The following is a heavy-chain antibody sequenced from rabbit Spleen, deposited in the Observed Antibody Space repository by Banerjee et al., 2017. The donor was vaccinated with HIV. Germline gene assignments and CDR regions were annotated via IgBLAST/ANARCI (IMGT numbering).Heavy chain of an antibody. J-gene: IGHJ6*01. CDR2: IETGSSDFT. CDR1: GVSFNDKDV. Sequence: QEQLEESGGGLVKPEGSLTLTCKASGVSFNDKDVMCWVRQAPGKGLEWIACIETGSSDFTYYASWAKGRFTISKTSSTTVTLQVTSLTAADTATYFCARDTSSSFSSYGMDLWGPGTLVTVS. D-gene: IGHD1-1*01. V-gene: IGHV1S45*01. CDR3: ARDTSSSFSSYGMDL.